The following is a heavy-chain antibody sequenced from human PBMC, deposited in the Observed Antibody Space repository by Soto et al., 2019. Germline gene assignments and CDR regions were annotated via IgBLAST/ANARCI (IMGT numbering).Heavy chain of an antibody. CDR2: ISASGGNT. V-gene: IGHV3-23*01. CDR3: AKAVLATTSYFDY. D-gene: IGHD1-26*01. Sequence: PGGSLRLSCAASGFTFSTYAMSWVRQAPGKGLEWVSTISASGGNTYSPDSVKGRFTISRDISKNTLYLQMDSLRAEDTAVYYCAKAVLATTSYFDYWGQGTLVTVSS. J-gene: IGHJ4*02. CDR1: GFTFSTYA.